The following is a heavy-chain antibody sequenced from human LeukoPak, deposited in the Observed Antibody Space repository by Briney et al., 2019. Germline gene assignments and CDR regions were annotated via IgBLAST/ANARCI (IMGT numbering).Heavy chain of an antibody. CDR2: IYYSGCT. Sequence: SETLSLTCTVSGGSISSYYWSWSRQPPGKGLEWIGYIYYSGCTNYNPSLKSRVTISVDTSKNQFSLKLSSVTAADTAVYYCAIDGPRSYYDFWSGYYGRGVFDYWGQGTLVTVFS. CDR3: AIDGPRSYYDFWSGYYGRGVFDY. CDR1: GGSISSYY. J-gene: IGHJ4*02. V-gene: IGHV4-59*01. D-gene: IGHD3-3*01.